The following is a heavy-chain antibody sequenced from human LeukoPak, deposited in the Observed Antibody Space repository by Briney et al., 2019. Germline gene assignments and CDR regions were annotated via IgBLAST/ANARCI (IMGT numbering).Heavy chain of an antibody. CDR2: VSGSGGST. J-gene: IGHJ4*02. CDR1: GFTFSRYA. Sequence: GSLRLSCAASGFTFSRYAMSWVRQAPGKGLEGVSAVSGSGGSTYYADSVKGRFTISRDNSKNTLFLQMNSLRAEDTAVYYCAKDLGSVVTPPSLDYWGQGTLVTVSS. V-gene: IGHV3-23*01. D-gene: IGHD4-23*01. CDR3: AKDLGSVVTPPSLDY.